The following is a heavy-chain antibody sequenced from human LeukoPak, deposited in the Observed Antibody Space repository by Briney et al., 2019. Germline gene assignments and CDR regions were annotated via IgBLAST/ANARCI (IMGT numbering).Heavy chain of an antibody. Sequence: ASVKVSCKASGYTFINSHIHWVRQAPGQGPEWMGCINPTNGDTNYAQRIQGRVAMTRDASISTAYMELSSLRPDDTAVYYCSRDKANRYFEVWGQGTMVTVSS. J-gene: IGHJ3*01. CDR3: SRDKANRYFEV. CDR1: GYTFINSH. CDR2: INPTNGDT. V-gene: IGHV1-2*02. D-gene: IGHD1-14*01.